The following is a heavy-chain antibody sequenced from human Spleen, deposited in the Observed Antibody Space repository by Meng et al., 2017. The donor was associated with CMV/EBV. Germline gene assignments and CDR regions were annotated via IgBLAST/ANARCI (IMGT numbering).Heavy chain of an antibody. V-gene: IGHV3-30*04. Sequence: GESLKISCAASGFTFSSYAMHWVRQAPGKGLEWVAVISYDGSNKYYADSVKGRFTISRDNAKNTLYLQMNSRRAEDTAVYYCASDYSIIWGQGTLVTVSS. CDR1: GFTFSSYA. CDR3: ASDYSII. CDR2: ISYDGSNK. D-gene: IGHD2-15*01. J-gene: IGHJ4*02.